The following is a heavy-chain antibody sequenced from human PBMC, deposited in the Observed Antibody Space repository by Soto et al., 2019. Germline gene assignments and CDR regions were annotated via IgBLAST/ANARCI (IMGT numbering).Heavy chain of an antibody. V-gene: IGHV1-46*01. Sequence: ASVKVSCKASGYTFTNYYMHWVRQAPGQGLEWMGVINPSGGSTTYAQKFQGRITMTRDTSTSTVYMELSSLRFEDTAVYYCGRSLLDYRAGSTVEFDYWGQGTLVTVSS. D-gene: IGHD4-17*01. CDR1: GYTFTNYY. CDR3: GRSLLDYRAGSTVEFDY. CDR2: INPSGGST. J-gene: IGHJ4*02.